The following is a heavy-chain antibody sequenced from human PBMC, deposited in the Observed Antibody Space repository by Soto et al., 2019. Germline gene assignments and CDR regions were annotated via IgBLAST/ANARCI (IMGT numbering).Heavy chain of an antibody. CDR2: IYYSGST. CDR3: ARVPSRSSGGAYYGMDV. Sequence: SETLSLTCTVSGGSIISGDYYWSWIRQPPGKGLEWIGYIYYSGSTYYNPSLKSRVTISVDTSKNQFSLRLSSVTAADTAVYYCARVPSRSSGGAYYGMDVWGQGTTVTVSS. D-gene: IGHD6-6*01. J-gene: IGHJ6*02. CDR1: GGSIISGDYY. V-gene: IGHV4-30-4*01.